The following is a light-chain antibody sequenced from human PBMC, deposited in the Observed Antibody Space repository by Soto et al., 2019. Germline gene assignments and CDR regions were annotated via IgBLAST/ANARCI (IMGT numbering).Light chain of an antibody. CDR1: QDISTS. CDR2: DAS. Sequence: DIQLTQSPSSLSASIGDSVTITYQASQDISTSLNWYHRRPGKAPKLLITDASTLQTGVPPRFRGSGAGTDFSFTISRLQPEDFGEYYCQQYENVPTFGQGTKVKIK. CDR3: QQYENVPT. J-gene: IGKJ2*01. V-gene: IGKV1-33*01.